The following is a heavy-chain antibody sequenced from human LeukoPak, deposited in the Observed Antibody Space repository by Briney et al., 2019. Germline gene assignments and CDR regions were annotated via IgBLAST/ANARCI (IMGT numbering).Heavy chain of an antibody. CDR2: VYPGDSDT. CDR3: ARHDGEGRDIVVVPAAKGFDP. CDR1: GYSFTSYW. V-gene: IGHV5-51*01. J-gene: IGHJ5*02. D-gene: IGHD2-2*01. Sequence: GESLKISCKGSGYSFTSYWIGWVGQMPGKGLEWMGIVYPGDSDTRYCPSFQGQVTISADNSISTAYLQWSSLKASNTAMYYCARHDGEGRDIVVVPAAKGFDPWGQGTLVTVSS.